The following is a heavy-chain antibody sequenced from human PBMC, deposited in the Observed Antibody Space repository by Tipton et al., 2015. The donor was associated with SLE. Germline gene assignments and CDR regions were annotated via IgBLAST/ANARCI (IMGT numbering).Heavy chain of an antibody. V-gene: IGHV4-31*03. CDR1: GVSIGSGGYY. CDR2: IYYSGST. J-gene: IGHJ4*02. CDR3: ARHRGYFTVSDYIDY. Sequence: TLSLTCSVSGVSIGSGGYYWSWIRQHPGQGLEYIGYIYYSGSTYYSASLKSRVTISVDTSKNQFSLKMTSVTAADTAVYYCARHRGYFTVSDYIDYWGQGTLVTVSS. D-gene: IGHD2-8*01.